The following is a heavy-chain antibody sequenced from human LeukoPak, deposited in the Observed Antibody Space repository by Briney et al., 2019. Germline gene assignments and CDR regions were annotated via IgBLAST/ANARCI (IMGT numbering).Heavy chain of an antibody. J-gene: IGHJ4*02. V-gene: IGHV4-39*01. CDR3: ARHSPSIAAAGQYFFY. D-gene: IGHD6-13*01. CDR1: GGSISSSSYY. Sequence: PSETLSLTCTVAGGSISSSSYYWGCLRQPPGRGLGWIGSIYYSGSTYNNPSLKTRATISVDTSKNQLSLKLSSVTTADTSVFYCARHSPSIAAAGQYFFYWGEGSLVTDSS. CDR2: IYYSGST.